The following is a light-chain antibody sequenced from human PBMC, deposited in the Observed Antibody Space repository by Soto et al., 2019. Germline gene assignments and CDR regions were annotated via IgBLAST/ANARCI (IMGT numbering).Light chain of an antibody. Sequence: QSALTQPASVSGSPGQSINISCNGTSSDVGGYNYVSWYQHHPGKAPKLMIYEVSNWPSGVSNRFSGSKSGNTASLTISGLQAEDEADYYCSSYTSSSTLVFGGGTKVTVL. CDR1: SSDVGGYNY. J-gene: IGLJ3*02. CDR3: SSYTSSSTLV. CDR2: EVS. V-gene: IGLV2-14*01.